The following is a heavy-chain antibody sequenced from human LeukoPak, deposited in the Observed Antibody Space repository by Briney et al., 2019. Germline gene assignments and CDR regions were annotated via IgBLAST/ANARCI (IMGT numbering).Heavy chain of an antibody. CDR3: ARDLTTYDSSGYYYVGRLYYFDY. CDR1: GFTFSSYS. J-gene: IGHJ4*02. D-gene: IGHD3-22*01. CDR2: ISSSSSYI. V-gene: IGHV3-21*01. Sequence: GGSLRLSCAASGFTFSSYSMNWVRQAPGKGLELVSSISSSSSYIYYADSVKGRFTISRDNAKNSLYLQMNSLRAEDTAVYYCARDLTTYDSSGYYYVGRLYYFDYWGQGTLVTVSS.